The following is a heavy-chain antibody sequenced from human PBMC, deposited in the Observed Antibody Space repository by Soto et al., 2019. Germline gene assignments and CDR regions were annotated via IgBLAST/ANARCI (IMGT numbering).Heavy chain of an antibody. CDR2: LYPGDSDT. Sequence: GQSLRIWWKGSGDRCITYGSGWVRQMTGKGLEWIGLLYPGDSDTRYSPSFQGLVTISADKSISTAYLQWSSLKASDTAMYYCARGSAVTAATHYFDYWGQGTLVIVSS. CDR3: ARGSAVTAATHYFDY. J-gene: IGHJ4*02. CDR1: GDRCITYG. D-gene: IGHD2-21*02. V-gene: IGHV5-51*01.